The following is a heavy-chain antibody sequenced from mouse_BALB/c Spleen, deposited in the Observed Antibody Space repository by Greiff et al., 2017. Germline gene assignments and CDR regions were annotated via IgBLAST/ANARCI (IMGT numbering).Heavy chain of an antibody. Sequence: QVQLQQSGAELARPGASVKLSCKASGYTFTDYYINWVKQRTGQGLEWIGEIYPGSGNTYYNEKFKGKATLTADKSSSTAYMQLSSLTSEDSAVYFCARNYWYFDVWGAGTTVTVSS. CDR1: GYTFTDYY. CDR3: ARNYWYFDV. J-gene: IGHJ1*01. CDR2: IYPGSGNT. V-gene: IGHV1-77*01.